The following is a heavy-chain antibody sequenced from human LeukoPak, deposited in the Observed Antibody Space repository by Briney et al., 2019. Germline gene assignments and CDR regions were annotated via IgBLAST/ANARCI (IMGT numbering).Heavy chain of an antibody. D-gene: IGHD3-22*01. CDR3: AKDLITMIGTGFCDI. J-gene: IGHJ3*02. V-gene: IGHV3-30*18. Sequence: GGSLRLSCAASGFTFGSYGMHWVRQAPGKGLEWVAVISYDGSNKYYADSVKGRFTISRDNSKNTLYLQMNSLRAEDTAVYYCAKDLITMIGTGFCDIWGQGTMVTVSS. CDR2: ISYDGSNK. CDR1: GFTFGSYG.